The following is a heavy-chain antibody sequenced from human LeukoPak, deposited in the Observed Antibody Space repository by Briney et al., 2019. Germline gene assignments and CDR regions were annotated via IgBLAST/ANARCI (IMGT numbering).Heavy chain of an antibody. V-gene: IGHV1-2*02. CDR1: GYTFTGYY. CDR2: INPNSGGT. D-gene: IGHD2-15*01. CDR3: ARDSGYCSGGSCYWFAP. J-gene: IGHJ5*02. Sequence: ASVKVSCKASGYTFTGYYMHWVRQAPGQGLEWMGWINPNSGGTNYAQKFQGRVTMTRDTSISPAYMELSRLRSDDTAMYYCARDSGYCSGGSCYWFAPWGQGTLVTVSS.